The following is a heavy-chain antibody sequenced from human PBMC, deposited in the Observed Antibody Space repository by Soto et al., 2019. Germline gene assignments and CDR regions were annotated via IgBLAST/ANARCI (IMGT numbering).Heavy chain of an antibody. Sequence: PSETLSLTCTVSGGSISSGGYYWSWIRQHPGKGLEWIGYIYYSGSTYYNPSLKSRVTISVDTSKNQFSLKLSSVTAADTAVYYCAKRGFDYYGMDVWGQGTTVTVSS. CDR3: AKRGFDYYGMDV. V-gene: IGHV4-31*03. D-gene: IGHD3-10*01. CDR2: IYYSGST. J-gene: IGHJ6*02. CDR1: GGSISSGGYY.